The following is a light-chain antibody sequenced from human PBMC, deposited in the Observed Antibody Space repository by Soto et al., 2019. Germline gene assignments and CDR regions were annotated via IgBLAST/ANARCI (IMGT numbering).Light chain of an antibody. V-gene: IGLV2-8*01. CDR1: SSDVGGYNY. CDR2: EVT. Sequence: QSALTQPPSASGSPGQSVTISCTGTSSDVGGYNYVSWYQQHPGKAPKLMIYEVTKRPSGVPDRFSGSKSDNTASLSVSGLQAEDEADYYCSSYAGSNNFGVLFGGGTKLTV. CDR3: SSYAGSNNFGVL. J-gene: IGLJ2*01.